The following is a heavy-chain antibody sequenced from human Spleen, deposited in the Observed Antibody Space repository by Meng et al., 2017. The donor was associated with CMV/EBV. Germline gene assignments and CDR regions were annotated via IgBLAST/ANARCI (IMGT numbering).Heavy chain of an antibody. D-gene: IGHD3-22*01. J-gene: IGHJ4*02. CDR3: ARDRAVYYDRSDYYGVLDY. V-gene: IGHV3-30-3*01. Sequence: GGSLRLSCAASGFTFRDFTMHWVRQAPGKGLEWVAVISYDGSKEYYADSVKGQFTISRDNSRNTLYLQVNSLRPEDTAVYHCARDRAVYYDRSDYYGVLDYWGQGTLVTVSS. CDR2: ISYDGSKE. CDR1: GFTFRDFT.